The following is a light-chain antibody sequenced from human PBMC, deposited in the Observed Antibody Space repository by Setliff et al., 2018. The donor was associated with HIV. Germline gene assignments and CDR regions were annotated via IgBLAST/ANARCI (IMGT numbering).Light chain of an antibody. CDR1: GSDIGYYTY. Sequence: QSALAQPPSASGSPGQSVTISCTGTGSDIGYYTYVSWYQQHPGKAPRLVIYDVSRRPSGVPNRFSGSRSGNTASLTVSGLQAEDEAEYYCSSYRSNNPYVFGTGTKVTVL. CDR2: DVS. V-gene: IGLV2-8*01. CDR3: SSYRSNNPYV. J-gene: IGLJ1*01.